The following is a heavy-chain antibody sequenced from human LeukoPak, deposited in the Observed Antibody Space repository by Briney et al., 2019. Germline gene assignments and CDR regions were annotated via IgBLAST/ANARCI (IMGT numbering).Heavy chain of an antibody. V-gene: IGHV3-74*01. Sequence: GGSLRLSCAASGFTFSSYWMHWVRQAPGKGLVWVSRINNDGRSTSNADSVKGRFTISRDNAKNTLYLQMNSLRAEDTAVYYCTRWGSGSNRAFDIWGQGTMVTVSS. CDR1: GFTFSSYW. CDR2: INNDGRST. CDR3: TRWGSGSNRAFDI. J-gene: IGHJ3*02. D-gene: IGHD1-26*01.